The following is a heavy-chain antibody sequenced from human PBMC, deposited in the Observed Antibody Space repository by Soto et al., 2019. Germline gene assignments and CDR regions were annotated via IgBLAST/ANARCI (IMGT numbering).Heavy chain of an antibody. CDR3: AKMTTVTTRGAFDI. V-gene: IGHV4-38-2*01. D-gene: IGHD4-17*01. CDR2: IYHSGKT. Sequence: PSETLSLTCAVSAYSMRSGYYWGWIRQPPGEGLQWIGNIYHSGKTYYNPSLKSRVSVSLDTSKNQFSLKLSSVTAADTAVYYCAKMTTVTTRGAFDIWGQGTMVTVSS. CDR1: AYSMRSGYY. J-gene: IGHJ3*02.